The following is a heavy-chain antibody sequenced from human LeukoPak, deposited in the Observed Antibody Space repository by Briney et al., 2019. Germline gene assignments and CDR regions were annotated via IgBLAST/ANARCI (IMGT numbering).Heavy chain of an antibody. CDR1: GFTFSRYG. D-gene: IGHD2-2*01. CDR2: IRYYGSNK. CDR3: AKDIYICCSSITCYCGFDY. V-gene: IGHV3-30*02. Sequence: GGSLRLSCAASGFTFSRYGMHWVRQAPGKALEGVAFIRYYGSNKYYADSVKGRLTISRDSPKNTLYVQINSQRAEDTAVLYCAKDIYICCSSITCYCGFDYWGQGALVTVSS. J-gene: IGHJ4*02.